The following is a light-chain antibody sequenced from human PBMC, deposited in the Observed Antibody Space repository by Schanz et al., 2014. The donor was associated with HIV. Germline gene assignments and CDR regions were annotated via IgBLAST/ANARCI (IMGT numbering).Light chain of an antibody. V-gene: IGKV3-11*01. CDR1: QSISFY. CDR2: DAS. CDR3: LQHDNWPWT. Sequence: EIVLTQSPGTLSLSPGERATLSCRASQSISFYLAWYQQKPGQSPRLLIYDASNRATGIPPRFSGSGSGTEFTLTISSLQSEDCAVYYCLQHDNWPWTFGQGTKVESK. J-gene: IGKJ1*01.